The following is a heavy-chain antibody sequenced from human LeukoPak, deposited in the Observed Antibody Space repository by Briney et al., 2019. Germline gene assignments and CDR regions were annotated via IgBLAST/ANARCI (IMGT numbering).Heavy chain of an antibody. CDR3: ARHPLVTGNYYYYYYMDV. J-gene: IGHJ6*03. CDR2: IKQDGSEK. CDR1: GFTFSSYW. Sequence: GGSLRLSCAASGFTFSSYWMSWVRQAPGKGLEWVANIKQDGSEKYYVDSVKVRFTISRDNAKNSLYLQMNSLRAEDTAVYYCARHPLVTGNYYYYYYMDVWGKGTTVTVSS. V-gene: IGHV3-7*01. D-gene: IGHD2-21*02.